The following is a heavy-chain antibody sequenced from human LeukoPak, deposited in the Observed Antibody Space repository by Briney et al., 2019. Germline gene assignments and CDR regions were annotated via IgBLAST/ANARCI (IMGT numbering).Heavy chain of an antibody. J-gene: IGHJ4*02. CDR3: AKDLFSRRRYSSGWGTYYFDY. V-gene: IGHV3-23*01. D-gene: IGHD6-19*01. Sequence: GGSLKLSCAASGFTFSTYAMSWVRQAPGKGLEWVSAISVSAGSTYYADSVKGRFTISRDNSKNTLYLQMNSLRAEDTAVYYCAKDLFSRRRYSSGWGTYYFDYWGQGTLVTVSS. CDR2: ISVSAGST. CDR1: GFTFSTYA.